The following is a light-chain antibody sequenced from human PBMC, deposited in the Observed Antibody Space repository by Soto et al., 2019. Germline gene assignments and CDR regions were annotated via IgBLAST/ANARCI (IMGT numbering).Light chain of an antibody. Sequence: QSVLTQPPSASGTPGQRVTISCSGSSSNIGRNYVYWYQQLPGTAPKLLIYRNNQRPSGGPDRFSGSKSGTSASLAISGLRSEAEADYYCAAWDDSLSGHVVFGGGTKLTVL. V-gene: IGLV1-47*01. J-gene: IGLJ2*01. CDR2: RNN. CDR1: SSNIGRNY. CDR3: AAWDDSLSGHVV.